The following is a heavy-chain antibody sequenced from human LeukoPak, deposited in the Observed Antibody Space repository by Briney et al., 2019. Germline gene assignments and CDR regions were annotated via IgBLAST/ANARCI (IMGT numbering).Heavy chain of an antibody. CDR2: IKQDGSDK. V-gene: IGHV3-7*01. D-gene: IGHD3-10*01. CDR1: GFTFSSYW. CDR3: AKDQGREAY. Sequence: GGSLRLSCAASGFTFSSYWMSWVRQAPGKGLEWVANIKQDGSDKYYVDSVKGRFTISRDNSKNTLYLQMNSLRAEDTAVYYCAKDQGREAYWGQGTLVTVSS. J-gene: IGHJ4*02.